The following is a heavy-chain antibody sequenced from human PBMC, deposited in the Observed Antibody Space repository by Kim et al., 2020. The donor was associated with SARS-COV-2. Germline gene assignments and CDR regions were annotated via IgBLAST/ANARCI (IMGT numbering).Heavy chain of an antibody. V-gene: IGHV3-23*01. Sequence: YYVDSVKGRFTISRDNSQNTLYLQMNSLRAEDTAVYYCARSIFPYYFDSWGQGTLVTVSS. CDR3: ARSIFPYYFDS. J-gene: IGHJ4*02. D-gene: IGHD3-3*01.